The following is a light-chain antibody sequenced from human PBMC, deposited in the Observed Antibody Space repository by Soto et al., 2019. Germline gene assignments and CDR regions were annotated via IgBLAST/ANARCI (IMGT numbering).Light chain of an antibody. V-gene: IGKV3-20*01. Sequence: EIILTQSPDTLSLSPGERATLSCRSSQTFSSNYLAWCQQRPGQAPRPLIYGASTRAAGIPDRFSGSGSGTDFTLTITRLEPEDSAVYFCQQYTGPPTTFGQGTRLEI. CDR2: GAS. CDR1: QTFSSNY. CDR3: QQYTGPPTT. J-gene: IGKJ5*01.